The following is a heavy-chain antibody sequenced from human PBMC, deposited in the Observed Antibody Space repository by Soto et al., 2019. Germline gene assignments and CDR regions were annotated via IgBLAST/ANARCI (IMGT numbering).Heavy chain of an antibody. V-gene: IGHV4-34*01. Sequence: QVQLQQWGAGLLKPSETLSLTCAVYGGSFSGYYWSWIRQPPGKGLEWIGEINHSGSTNYNPSLKSRVTISVDTSKNQFSLKLSSVTAADTAVYYCALYSGYDYWFDPWGQGTLVTVSS. CDR3: ALYSGYDYWFDP. D-gene: IGHD5-12*01. CDR1: GGSFSGYY. J-gene: IGHJ5*02. CDR2: INHSGST.